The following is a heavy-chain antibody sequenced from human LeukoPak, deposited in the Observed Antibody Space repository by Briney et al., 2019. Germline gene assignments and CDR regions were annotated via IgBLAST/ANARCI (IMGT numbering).Heavy chain of an antibody. CDR1: GGSISTYY. CDR3: ARGGYYYDRSAYLCYFDY. J-gene: IGHJ4*02. V-gene: IGHV4-59*01. Sequence: ASETLSLTGTVSGGSISTYYWSWIRQPPGKGLEWIGYIYYSGSTNYNPSLKSRVTISVDTSKNQFSLKLSSVTAADTAVYYCARGGYYYDRSAYLCYFDYWGQGTLVTVSS. D-gene: IGHD3-22*01. CDR2: IYYSGST.